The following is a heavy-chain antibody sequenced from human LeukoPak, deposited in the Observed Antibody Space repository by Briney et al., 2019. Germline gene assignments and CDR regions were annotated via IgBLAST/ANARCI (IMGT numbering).Heavy chain of an antibody. CDR2: MNSGGSTI. CDR1: GFTFSSYW. CDR3: AKELDYYDSSGYYYGWDY. Sequence: GGSLRLSCAASGFTFSSYWMHWVRQAPGKGLMWVSRMNSGGSTINYADSVKGRFTISRDNAKNTLYLQMNSLRAEDTAVYYCAKELDYYDSSGYYYGWDYWGQGTLVTVSS. D-gene: IGHD3-22*01. V-gene: IGHV3-74*01. J-gene: IGHJ4*02.